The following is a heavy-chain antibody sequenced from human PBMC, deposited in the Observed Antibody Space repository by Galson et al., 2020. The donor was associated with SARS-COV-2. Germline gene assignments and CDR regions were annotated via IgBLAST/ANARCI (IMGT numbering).Heavy chain of an antibody. V-gene: IGHV5-51*01. D-gene: IGHD2-8*01. J-gene: IGHJ1*01. CDR1: GYSFTNNC. Sequence: GESLKISCKGSGYSFTNNCIGWLRQMPGKGLEWMGIIYPGGSDARYSPSFQGKVTTSVDKAISTAYLQWSSLKASDTAMYYCARQGMADWGQGALVTVAS. CDR3: ARQGMAD. CDR2: IYPGGSDA.